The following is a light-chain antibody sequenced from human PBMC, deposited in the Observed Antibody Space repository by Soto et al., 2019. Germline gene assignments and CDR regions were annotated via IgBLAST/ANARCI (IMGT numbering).Light chain of an antibody. V-gene: IGKV3-15*01. CDR2: GAS. CDR3: QQYNDRPPLT. J-gene: IGKJ4*01. Sequence: EIVLTQSPATLSLSPGERATLFCRASQSVSSNLAWYQQKPGQAPRLLIYGASTRATGIPARFSGSGSGTEFTLTISSLQSEDFAVYYCQQYNDRPPLTFGGGTKVDI. CDR1: QSVSSN.